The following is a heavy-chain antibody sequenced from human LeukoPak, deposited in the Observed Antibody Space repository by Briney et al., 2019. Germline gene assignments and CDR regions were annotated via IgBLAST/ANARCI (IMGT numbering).Heavy chain of an antibody. V-gene: IGHV4-61*02. CDR3: ARGNLDDAFDI. J-gene: IGHJ3*02. CDR2: IYTSGST. Sequence: PSETLSLTCTVSGGSISSGSYYWSWIRQPAGKGLEWIGRIYTSGSTNYNPSLKSPVTISVDTSKNQFSLKLSSVTAADTSVYYCARGNLDDAFDIWGQGTMVTVSS. CDR1: GGSISSGSYY. D-gene: IGHD1-14*01.